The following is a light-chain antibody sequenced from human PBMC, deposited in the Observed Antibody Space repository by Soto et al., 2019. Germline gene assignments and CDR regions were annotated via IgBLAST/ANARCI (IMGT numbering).Light chain of an antibody. CDR2: DVS. Sequence: QSALTQPASVSGSPGQSITISCTGTSSDVGGYNYVSWYQQHPGKAPKLMIYDVSNRPARVSNRFSGSKSSNTASLTISRLQAEDEADYYCSSDTSSSRVVFGGGTKLTVL. CDR3: SSDTSSSRVV. V-gene: IGLV2-14*01. CDR1: SSDVGGYNY. J-gene: IGLJ2*01.